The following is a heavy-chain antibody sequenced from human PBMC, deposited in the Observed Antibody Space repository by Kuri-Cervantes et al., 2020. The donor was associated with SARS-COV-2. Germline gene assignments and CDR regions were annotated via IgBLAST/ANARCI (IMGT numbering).Heavy chain of an antibody. Sequence: GESLKISCAASGFTFSNAWMNWVRQAPGKGLEWVGRIKTKTDGETTDYIAPVKGRFTISRDDSNNTMSLQMHSLKTEDTAVYYCTTESRFLEWLLSFHAFDIWGQGTMVTVSS. J-gene: IGHJ3*02. V-gene: IGHV3-15*01. CDR2: IKTKTDGETT. CDR3: TTESRFLEWLLSFHAFDI. CDR1: GFTFSNAW. D-gene: IGHD3-3*01.